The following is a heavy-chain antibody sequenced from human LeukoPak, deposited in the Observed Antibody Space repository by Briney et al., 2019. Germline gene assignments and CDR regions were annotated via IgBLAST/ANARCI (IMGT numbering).Heavy chain of an antibody. CDR3: ARDLVTVTKRFDI. V-gene: IGHV4-59*11. Sequence: SETLSLTCAVSAASFSSHYWTWIRQSPGKGLEWIGYISYIGSTNYNPSLKSRVTISIDTSRNQFSLKLRSVTAADTAVYYCARDLVTVTKRFDIWGQGTMVSVSS. J-gene: IGHJ3*02. CDR1: AASFSSHY. D-gene: IGHD4-17*01. CDR2: ISYIGST.